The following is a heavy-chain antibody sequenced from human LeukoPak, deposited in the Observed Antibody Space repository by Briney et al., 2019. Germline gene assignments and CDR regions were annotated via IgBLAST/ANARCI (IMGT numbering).Heavy chain of an antibody. CDR3: AELGITMIGGV. CDR2: ISSRSSYI. J-gene: IGHJ6*04. V-gene: IGHV3-21*01. Sequence: GGSLRLSCAASGFTFSSYSMNWVRQAPGKGLEWVSSISSRSSYIYYADPVKGRFTTSRDNAKNSLYLQMNSLRAEDTAVYYCAELGITMIGGVWGKGTTVTISS. CDR1: GFTFSSYS. D-gene: IGHD3-10*02.